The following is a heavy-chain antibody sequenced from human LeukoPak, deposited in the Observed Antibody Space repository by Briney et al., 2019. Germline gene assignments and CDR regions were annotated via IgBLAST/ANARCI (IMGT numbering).Heavy chain of an antibody. D-gene: IGHD1-14*01. CDR1: GGSISSYY. CDR2: IYYSGST. V-gene: IGHV4-59*01. Sequence: SETLSLTCTVSGGSISSYYWSWIRQPPGKGLEWIGYIYYSGSTNYNPSLKSRVTISVDTSKNQFSLKLSSVTAADTAVYYCARDRNPTGYWGQGTLVTVSS. CDR3: ARDRNPTGY. J-gene: IGHJ4*02.